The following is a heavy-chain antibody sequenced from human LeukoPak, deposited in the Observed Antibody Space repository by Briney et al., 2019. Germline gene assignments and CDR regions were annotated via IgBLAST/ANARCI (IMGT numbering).Heavy chain of an antibody. CDR2: ISWNSGSI. CDR3: AELGITMIGGV. D-gene: IGHD3-10*02. Sequence: GGSLRLSCAASGFTFDDYAMHWVRQAPGKGLEWVSGISWNSGSIGYADSVKGRFTISRDSAKNSLYLQMNSLRAEDTAVYYCAELGITMIGGVWGKGTTVTISS. J-gene: IGHJ6*04. V-gene: IGHV3-9*01. CDR1: GFTFDDYA.